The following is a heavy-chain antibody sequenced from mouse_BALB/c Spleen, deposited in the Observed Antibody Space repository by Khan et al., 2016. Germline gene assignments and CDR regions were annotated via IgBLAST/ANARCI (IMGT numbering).Heavy chain of an antibody. J-gene: IGHJ1*01. Sequence: EVELVESGGGLVQPGGSLRLSCATSGFTFSDYYLSWVRQPPGKALEWLGFTSTKAKGSTAEYSASVKGRFTISRDNSQSILYLQMNNLRAEDSATYYCAREIEDLRYFEVWGAGTTVTVSS. CDR2: TSTKAKGSTA. CDR1: GFTFSDYY. CDR3: AREIEDLRYFEV. V-gene: IGHV7-3*02.